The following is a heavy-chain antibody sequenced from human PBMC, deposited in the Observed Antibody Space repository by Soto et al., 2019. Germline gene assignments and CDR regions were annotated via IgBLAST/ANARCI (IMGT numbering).Heavy chain of an antibody. CDR1: GFTFSSYA. Sequence: GGSLRLSCAASGFTFSSYAMSWVRQAPGKGLEWVSAISGSGGSTYYADSVKGRFTISRDNSKNTLYLQMNSLRAEDTAVYYCAKPPLTRPAEWGALEVLPFDYWGQGTLVTVSS. V-gene: IGHV3-23*01. D-gene: IGHD3-16*01. CDR3: AKPPLTRPAEWGALEVLPFDY. CDR2: ISGSGGST. J-gene: IGHJ4*02.